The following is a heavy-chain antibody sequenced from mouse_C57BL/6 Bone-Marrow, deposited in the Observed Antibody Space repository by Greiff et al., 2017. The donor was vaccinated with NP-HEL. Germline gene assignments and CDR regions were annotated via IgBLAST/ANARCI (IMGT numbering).Heavy chain of an antibody. CDR1: GYTFTSYW. D-gene: IGHD3-2*02. J-gene: IGHJ3*01. CDR3: ARKRGQLRLPWFAY. Sequence: QVQLQQPGAELVMPGASVKLSCKASGYTFTSYWMHWVKQRPGQGLEWIGEIDPSDSYTNYNQKFKGKSTLTVDKSSSTAYMRLSSLTSEDSAVYYCARKRGQLRLPWFAYWGQGTLVTVSA. V-gene: IGHV1-69*01. CDR2: IDPSDSYT.